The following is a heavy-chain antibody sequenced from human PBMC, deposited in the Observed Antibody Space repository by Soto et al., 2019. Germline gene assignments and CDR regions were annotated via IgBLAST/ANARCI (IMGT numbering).Heavy chain of an antibody. CDR1: GGTFSSYA. D-gene: IGHD3-9*01. Sequence: QVQLVQSGAEVQKPGSSVKVSCKASGGTFSSYAISWVRQAPGQGLEWMGGIIPIFGTANYAQKFQGRVTITADESTSTAYMELSSLRSEDTAVYYCARDTLRYFDWLLSHYYGMDVWGQGTTVTVSS. V-gene: IGHV1-69*01. CDR3: ARDTLRYFDWLLSHYYGMDV. CDR2: IIPIFGTA. J-gene: IGHJ6*02.